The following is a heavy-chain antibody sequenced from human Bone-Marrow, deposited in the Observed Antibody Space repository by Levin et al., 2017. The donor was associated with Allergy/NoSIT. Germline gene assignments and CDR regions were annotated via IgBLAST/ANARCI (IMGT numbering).Heavy chain of an antibody. CDR3: VGSPNQDFFDF. CDR2: MHYSGTT. Sequence: PSETLSLTCTVSGGSISSTNYYWVWIRQPPGKWLEWIGTMHYSGTTYNNPSLQSRVTIAVDTSKNQFSLKLSSVIAADTAVYFCVGSPNQDFFDFWGQGTLVTVSS. CDR1: GGSISSTNYY. D-gene: IGHD3-10*01. J-gene: IGHJ4*02. V-gene: IGHV4-39*01.